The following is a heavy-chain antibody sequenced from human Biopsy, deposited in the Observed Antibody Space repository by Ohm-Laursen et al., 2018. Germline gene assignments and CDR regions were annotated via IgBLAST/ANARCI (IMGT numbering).Heavy chain of an antibody. CDR3: ARGLSSGWYGYFDV. J-gene: IGHJ2*01. CDR2: IWYDGTNE. D-gene: IGHD6-19*01. CDR1: GFTFGSYS. Sequence: SLRLSCAASGFTFGSYSMTWVRQAPGKGLEWISLIWYDGTNEDYADSVKGRFTISRDNSKNTLYLQINTLTLEDTAFYYCARGLSSGWYGYFDVWGRGTLVTVSS. V-gene: IGHV3-33*04.